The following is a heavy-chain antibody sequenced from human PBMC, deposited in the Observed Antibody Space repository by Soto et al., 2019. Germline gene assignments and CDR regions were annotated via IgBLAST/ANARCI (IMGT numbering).Heavy chain of an antibody. CDR3: ARTRYYFDY. Sequence: PSETLSLTCTVSGGSVSSGSYYWSWIRQPPGKGLEWIGYIYYSGSTNYNPSLKSRVTISVDTSKNQFSLKLSSVTAADTAVYYCARTRYYFDYWGQGTLVTVSS. J-gene: IGHJ4*02. CDR2: IYYSGST. CDR1: GGSVSSGSYY. V-gene: IGHV4-61*01.